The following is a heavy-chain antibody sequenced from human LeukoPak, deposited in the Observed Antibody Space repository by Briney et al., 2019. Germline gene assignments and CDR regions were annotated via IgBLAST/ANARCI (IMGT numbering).Heavy chain of an antibody. J-gene: IGHJ6*03. V-gene: IGHV3-30*02. CDR2: IRFDGSNK. Sequence: GGSLRLSCAASGFTFSSYGMHWVRQAAGKGLEWVAFIRFDGSNKYYGDFVKGRFTISRDNSKNTLYLQMNSLRPEDTAIYYCAKEATSPTYYYYYYYMDDWDKGTTITVSS. D-gene: IGHD2/OR15-2a*01. CDR3: AKEATSPTYYYYYYYMDD. CDR1: GFTFSSYG.